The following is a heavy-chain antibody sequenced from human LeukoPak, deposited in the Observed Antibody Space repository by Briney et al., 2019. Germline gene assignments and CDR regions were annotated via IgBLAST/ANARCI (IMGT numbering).Heavy chain of an antibody. V-gene: IGHV3-15*04. CDR1: GFTFNYAW. Sequence: GGSLRLSCAASGFTFNYAWMSWVRQVPGKGLEWVGQTVSEIDGGITDYAAPVKGRFTISRDDSKSTLYLQMNSLKIEDTAVYYCTTDEDWNYARKDVWGQGATVIVSS. CDR2: TVSEIDGGIT. D-gene: IGHD1-7*01. CDR3: TTDEDWNYARKDV. J-gene: IGHJ6*02.